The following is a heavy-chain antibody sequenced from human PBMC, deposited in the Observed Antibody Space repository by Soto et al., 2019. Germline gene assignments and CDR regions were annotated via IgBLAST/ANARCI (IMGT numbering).Heavy chain of an antibody. CDR2: INPNSRGT. J-gene: IGHJ5*02. V-gene: IGHV1-2*02. Sequence: ASVKVSCKASGYTFTDYFIHWVRQAPGQGFEWMGWINPNSRGTNYAPKFQGRVTMTRDTSNSTAYMELRGLRSDDTAIYYCARVTLKAGNWFDPWGQGTLVTVSS. CDR3: ARVTLKAGNWFDP. CDR1: GYTFTDYF.